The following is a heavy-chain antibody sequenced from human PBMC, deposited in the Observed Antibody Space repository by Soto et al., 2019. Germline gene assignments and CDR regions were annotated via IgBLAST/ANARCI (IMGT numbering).Heavy chain of an antibody. V-gene: IGHV3-30-3*01. D-gene: IGHD3-9*01. Sequence: GGPLRLSCASSGFTFSEYAMHWVRQAPGKGLEWVAVISYDGSSKYYRDSVKGRFTISRDNSKNTLFLQMDSLRDEDTAVYYCARDLRTQYFFDYWGQGTQVTVSS. J-gene: IGHJ4*02. CDR2: ISYDGSSK. CDR3: ARDLRTQYFFDY. CDR1: GFTFSEYA.